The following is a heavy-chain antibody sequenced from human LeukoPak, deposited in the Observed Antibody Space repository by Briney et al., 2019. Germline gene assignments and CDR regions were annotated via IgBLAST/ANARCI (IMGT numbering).Heavy chain of an antibody. J-gene: IGHJ4*02. D-gene: IGHD7-27*01. Sequence: GSLRLSCAASGFTISDYWMSWVRQPPGKGLEWIGEINHSGSTNYNPSLKSRVTISVDTSKNQFSLKLSSVTAADTAVYYCARVLGTYFDYWGQGTLITVSS. V-gene: IGHV4-34*01. CDR3: ARVLGTYFDY. CDR1: GFTISDYW. CDR2: INHSGST.